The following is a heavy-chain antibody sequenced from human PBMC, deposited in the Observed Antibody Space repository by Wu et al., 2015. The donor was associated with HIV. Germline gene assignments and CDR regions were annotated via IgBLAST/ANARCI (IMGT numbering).Heavy chain of an antibody. CDR2: INPRNGGP. J-gene: IGHJ5*02. D-gene: IGHD6-13*01. CDR3: ARGRRIAAGTEYDP. Sequence: QVQLVQSGAEVGKPGASVKLSCKASGYSFINFFVHWVRQAPGQGLEWMGRINPRNGGPDYAQRFQGRVTMTRDTSTRTAYMELSSLRSEDTAVYYCARGRRIAAGTEYDPWGQGTLVTVSS. CDR1: GYSFINFF. V-gene: IGHV1-46*01.